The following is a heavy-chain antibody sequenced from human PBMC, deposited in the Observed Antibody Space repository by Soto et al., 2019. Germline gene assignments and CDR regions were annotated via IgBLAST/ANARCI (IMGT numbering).Heavy chain of an antibody. J-gene: IGHJ5*02. V-gene: IGHV3-23*01. CDR1: GFTFSSYA. CDR3: AKDQAAVAGTTWFDP. CDR2: ISGSGGST. D-gene: IGHD6-19*01. Sequence: GGSLRLSCAASGFTFSSYAMSWVRQAPGKGLEWASAISGSGGSTYYADSVKGRFTISRDNSKNTLYLQMNSLRAEDTAVYYCAKDQAAVAGTTWFDPWGQGTLVTVSS.